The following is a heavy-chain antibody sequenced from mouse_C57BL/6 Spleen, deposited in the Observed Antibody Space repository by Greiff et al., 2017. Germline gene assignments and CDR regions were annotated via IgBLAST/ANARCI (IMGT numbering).Heavy chain of an antibody. CDR3: ARENYGYAMDY. V-gene: IGHV5-4*01. J-gene: IGHJ4*01. CDR1: GFTFSSYA. D-gene: IGHD1-1*01. Sequence: EVKLMESGGGLVKPGGSLKLSCAASGFTFSSYALSWVRQTPEKRLEWVATISDGGSYTYYPDNVKGRFTISRDNAKNNLYLQMSHLKSEDTAMYYCARENYGYAMDYWGQGTSVTVSS. CDR2: ISDGGSYT.